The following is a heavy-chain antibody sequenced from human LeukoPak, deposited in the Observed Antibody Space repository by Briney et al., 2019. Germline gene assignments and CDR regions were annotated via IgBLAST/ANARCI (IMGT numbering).Heavy chain of an antibody. CDR3: ARQGAFNY. V-gene: IGHV4-39*01. D-gene: IGHD3-16*01. J-gene: IGHJ4*02. CDR2: IYYSGST. Sequence: PSETLSLTCTVPGGSISSSGYYWGWIRQPPGKGLEWIGSIYYSGSTYYNPSLKSRVTISVDTSKNQFSLKLSSVTAADTAVYYCARQGAFNYWGQGTLVTVSS. CDR1: GGSISSSGYY.